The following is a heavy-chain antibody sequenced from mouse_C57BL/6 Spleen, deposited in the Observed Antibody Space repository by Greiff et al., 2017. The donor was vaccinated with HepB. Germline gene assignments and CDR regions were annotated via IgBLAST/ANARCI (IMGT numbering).Heavy chain of an antibody. J-gene: IGHJ3*01. CDR3: ANGTGPFAY. Sequence: VKLVESGPGLVQPSQSLSITCTVSGFSLTRYGVHWVRQSPGKGLEWLGVIWSGANTDYNAAFVSRLSITKDNSKSQVFCKMNSLQANDTAIYYCANGTGPFAYWGQGALVTVSA. CDR2: IWSGANT. V-gene: IGHV2-5*01. D-gene: IGHD4-1*01. CDR1: GFSLTRYG.